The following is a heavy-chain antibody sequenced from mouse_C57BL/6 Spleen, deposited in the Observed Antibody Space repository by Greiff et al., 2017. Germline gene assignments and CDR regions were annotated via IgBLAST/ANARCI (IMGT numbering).Heavy chain of an antibody. CDR1: GFTFSSYA. V-gene: IGHV5-4*01. J-gene: IGHJ4*01. D-gene: IGHD2-1*01. CDR2: ISDGGSYT. CDR3: ARERGNYDYYAMDY. Sequence: EVMLVESGGGLVKPGGSLKLSCAASGFTFSSYAMSWVRQTPEKRLEWVATISDGGSYTYYPDNVKGRFTISRDNAKNNLYLQMSHLKSEDTAMYYCARERGNYDYYAMDYWGQGTSVTVSS.